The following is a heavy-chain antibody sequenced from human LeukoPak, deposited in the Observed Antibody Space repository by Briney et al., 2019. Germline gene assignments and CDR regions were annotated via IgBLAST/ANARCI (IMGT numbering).Heavy chain of an antibody. J-gene: IGHJ4*02. V-gene: IGHV3-7*01. CDR1: GFTFRIYW. D-gene: IGHD2-2*01. CDR3: ARWGTSWSEYDY. CDR2: IKKDGSDI. Sequence: GGSLRLSCAASGFTFRIYWMTWVREAPGKGLEGVANIKKDGSDIYYVDSVKGRFTISRDNAENSLFLQMNSLRAEDTAVYYCARWGTSWSEYDYWGQGTLVTVSS.